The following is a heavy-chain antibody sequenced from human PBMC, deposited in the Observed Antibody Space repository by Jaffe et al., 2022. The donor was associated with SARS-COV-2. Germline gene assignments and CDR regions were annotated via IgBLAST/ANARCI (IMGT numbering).Heavy chain of an antibody. CDR1: GFTFSSYS. V-gene: IGHV3-21*01. Sequence: EVQLVESGGGLVKPGGSLRLSCAASGFTFSSYSMNWVRQAPGKGLEWVSSISSSSSYIYYADSVKGRFTISRDNAKNSLYLQMNSLRAEDTAVYYCARAPRVVVVAATGVWFDPWGQGTLVTVSS. CDR3: ARAPRVVVVAATGVWFDP. J-gene: IGHJ5*02. D-gene: IGHD2-15*01. CDR2: ISSSSSYI.